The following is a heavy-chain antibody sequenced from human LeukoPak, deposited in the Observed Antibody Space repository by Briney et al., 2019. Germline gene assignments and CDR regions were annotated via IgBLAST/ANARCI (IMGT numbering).Heavy chain of an antibody. V-gene: IGHV4-30-2*01. Sequence: SETLSLTCAVSGGSISSGGYSWSWIRQPPGKGLEWIGYIYHSGSTYYNPSLKSRVTISVDRSKNQFSLKLSSVTAADTAVYYCARDRGAAASGWFDPWGQGILVTVSS. D-gene: IGHD6-13*01. CDR1: GGSISSGGYS. CDR3: ARDRGAAASGWFDP. CDR2: IYHSGST. J-gene: IGHJ5*02.